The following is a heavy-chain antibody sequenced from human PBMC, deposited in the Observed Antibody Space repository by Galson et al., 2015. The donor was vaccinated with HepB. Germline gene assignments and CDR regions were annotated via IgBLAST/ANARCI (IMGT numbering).Heavy chain of an antibody. CDR3: ARDLPANSRPIYYMDV. Sequence: SVKVSCKASGYIFSDSVMHWVRQAPGQGLEWMGWINAGNVNTKYSQKFRGRVTFTRDTSANTVFMELSSLISEDTAVYYCARDLPANSRPIYYMDVWGKGTTVTVSS. V-gene: IGHV1-3*01. J-gene: IGHJ6*03. CDR2: INAGNVNT. CDR1: GYIFSDSV. D-gene: IGHD2-21*01.